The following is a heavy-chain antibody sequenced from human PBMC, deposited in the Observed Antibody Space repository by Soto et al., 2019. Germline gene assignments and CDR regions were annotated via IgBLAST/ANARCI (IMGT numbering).Heavy chain of an antibody. J-gene: IGHJ3*02. CDR3: ARVRGMANDAFDI. V-gene: IGHV3-30-3*01. CDR1: GFTFSSYT. Sequence: PWGSLRLSCAASGFTFSSYTMHWVRQAPGKGLEWVAVISYDGSNKYCADSVKGRFTISRDNSKNTLYLQMNSLRAEDTAVYYCARVRGMANDAFDIWGQGTMVTVSS. CDR2: ISYDGSNK.